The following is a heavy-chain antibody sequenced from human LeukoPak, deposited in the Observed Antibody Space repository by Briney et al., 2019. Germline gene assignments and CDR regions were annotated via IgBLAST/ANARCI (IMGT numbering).Heavy chain of an antibody. CDR1: GYPFISYY. CDR2: INPSGGST. D-gene: IGHD6-19*01. J-gene: IGHJ4*02. CDR3: ARDSGIAVADFDY. V-gene: IGHV1-46*01. Sequence: EASVKVSFKASGYPFISYYMHWVRQAPGHGLEWMGRINPSGGSTRYAQKFQGRVTMTRDTSTSTVYMELSSLRSEDTAVYYCARDSGIAVADFDYWGQGTLVTVSS.